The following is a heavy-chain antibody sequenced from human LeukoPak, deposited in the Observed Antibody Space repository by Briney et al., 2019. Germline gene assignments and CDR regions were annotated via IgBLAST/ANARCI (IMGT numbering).Heavy chain of an antibody. CDR3: AKDRSGSTAEYFQH. D-gene: IGHD3-10*01. CDR2: ISGSGYST. V-gene: IGHV3-23*01. CDR1: GFTFSSYA. Sequence: PGGSLRLSCAASGFTFSSYAMSWVRQAPGKGLEWVSVISGSGYSTYYAGSVKGRFTISRDNSKNTLYLQISSLRAEDTAVYYCAKDRSGSTAEYFQHWGQGTLVTVSS. J-gene: IGHJ1*01.